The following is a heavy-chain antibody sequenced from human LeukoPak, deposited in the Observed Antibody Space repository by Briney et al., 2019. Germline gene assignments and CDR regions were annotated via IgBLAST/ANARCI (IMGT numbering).Heavy chain of an antibody. J-gene: IGHJ4*02. CDR2: IYHSGST. Sequence: SETLSLTFTVSGYSISSGYYWGWIRQPPGKGLEWIGSIYHSGSTYYNPSLKSRVTISVDTSKNQFSLKLSSVTAADTAVYYCARVVGYSYGYPRAYPYYSDYWGQGTLVTVSS. CDR1: GYSISSGYY. CDR3: ARVVGYSYGYPRAYPYYSDY. V-gene: IGHV4-38-2*02. D-gene: IGHD5-18*01.